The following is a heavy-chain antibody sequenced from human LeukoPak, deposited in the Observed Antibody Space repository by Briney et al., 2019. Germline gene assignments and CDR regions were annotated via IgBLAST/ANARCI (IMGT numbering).Heavy chain of an antibody. CDR2: ISWNSGSI. CDR1: GFTFDDYA. D-gene: IGHD1-14*01. V-gene: IGHV3-9*01. J-gene: IGHJ4*02. CDR3: AKARAIHPESDNRGFDY. Sequence: GGSLRLSCAASGFTFDDYAMHWVRQAPGKGLEWVSGISWNSGSIGYAGSVKGRFTISRDNAKNSLYLQMNSLRAEDTTLYYCAKARAIHPESDNRGFDYWGQGTLVTVSS.